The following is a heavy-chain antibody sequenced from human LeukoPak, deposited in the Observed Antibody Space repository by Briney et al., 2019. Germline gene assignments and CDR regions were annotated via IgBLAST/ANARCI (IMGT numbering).Heavy chain of an antibody. CDR1: GYTFTTYD. Sequence: GASVKVSCKASGYTFTTYDINWVRRATGQGLEWMGWMNPNSGHTGYAQKFQGRVTITRDTSISTAYMELSSLRSEDTAVYYCARGRSSTSRDYYYYYMDVWGKGTTVTVSS. J-gene: IGHJ6*03. CDR2: MNPNSGHT. CDR3: ARGRSSTSRDYYYYYMDV. D-gene: IGHD2-2*01. V-gene: IGHV1-8*03.